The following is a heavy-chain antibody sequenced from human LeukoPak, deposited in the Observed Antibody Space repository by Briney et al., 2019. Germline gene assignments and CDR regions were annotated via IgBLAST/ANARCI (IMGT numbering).Heavy chain of an antibody. CDR2: FDPEDGET. J-gene: IGHJ4*02. CDR1: GYTLTELS. Sequence: ASVKVSCKVSGYTLTELSMHWVRQAPGKGLEWMGGFDPEDGETIYAQKFQGRVTMTEDTSTDTAYMELSSLRSEDTAVYYCATDLISALGELSYLGYWGQGTLVTVSS. V-gene: IGHV1-24*01. D-gene: IGHD3-16*02. CDR3: ATDLISALGELSYLGY.